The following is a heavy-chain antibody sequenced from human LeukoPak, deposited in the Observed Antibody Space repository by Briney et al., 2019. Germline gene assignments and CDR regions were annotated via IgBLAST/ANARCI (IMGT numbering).Heavy chain of an antibody. CDR1: GGSFNGYY. CDR2: IYTSGST. V-gene: IGHV4-4*07. CDR3: ARDSSGWAYYFDY. Sequence: SETLSLTCAVYGGSFNGYYWSWIRQPAGKGLEWIGRIYTSGSTNYNPSLKSRVTMSVDTSKNQFSLKLSSVTAADTAVYYCARDSSGWAYYFDYWGQGTLVTVSS. D-gene: IGHD6-19*01. J-gene: IGHJ4*02.